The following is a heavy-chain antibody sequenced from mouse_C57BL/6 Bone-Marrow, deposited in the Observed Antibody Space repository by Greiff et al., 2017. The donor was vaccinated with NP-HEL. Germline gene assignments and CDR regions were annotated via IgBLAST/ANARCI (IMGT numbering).Heavy chain of an antibody. CDR1: GYTFTDYN. CDR3: ARGGDDGYYNY. J-gene: IGHJ2*01. V-gene: IGHV1-18*01. Sequence: VHVKQSGPELVKPGASVTIPCKASGYTFTDYNMDWVKQSHGKSLEWIGDINPNNGGTIYNQKFKGKATLTVDKSSSTAYMELRSLTSEDTAGYYCARGGDDGYYNYWGQGTTLTVSA. D-gene: IGHD2-3*01. CDR2: INPNNGGT.